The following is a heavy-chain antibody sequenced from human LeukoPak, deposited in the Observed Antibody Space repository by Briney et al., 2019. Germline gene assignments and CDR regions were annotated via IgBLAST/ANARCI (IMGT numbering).Heavy chain of an antibody. CDR3: ARDPQTCVLSGPSDR. CDR1: GFTFSNYG. J-gene: IGHJ5*02. D-gene: IGHD1-26*01. Sequence: GGSLRLSCVAPGFTFSNYGIHWVRQAPGKGLEWVAIISYDGSYENYGDSVKGRFTISRDNSKNTLYLQMNSPIAEDTAVYYCARDPQTCVLSGPSDRWGQGTLVTVSS. CDR2: ISYDGSYE. V-gene: IGHV3-30*03.